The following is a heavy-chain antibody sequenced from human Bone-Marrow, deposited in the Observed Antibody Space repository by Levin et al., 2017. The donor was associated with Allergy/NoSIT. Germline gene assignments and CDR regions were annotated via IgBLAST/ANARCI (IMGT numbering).Heavy chain of an antibody. CDR2: IYSGGDT. Sequence: PGGSLRLSCAASGFTVSRNYMSWVRQAPGKGLEWVSLIYSGGDTQYADSVKGRFTISRDNSKNTLYLQMNSLRADDTAVYYCARDGVGTAAGTPWGQGTLVTVSS. CDR3: ARDGVGTAAGTP. J-gene: IGHJ4*02. D-gene: IGHD6-13*01. CDR1: GFTVSRNY. V-gene: IGHV3-66*01.